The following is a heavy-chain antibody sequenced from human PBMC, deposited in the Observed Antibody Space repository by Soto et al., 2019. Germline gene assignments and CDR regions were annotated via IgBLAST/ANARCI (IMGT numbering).Heavy chain of an antibody. CDR1: GFTFSSYA. J-gene: IGHJ4*02. CDR3: ARDLGYGLFDY. D-gene: IGHD5-18*01. CDR2: ISYDGSNK. V-gene: IGHV3-30-3*01. Sequence: GGSLRLSCAASGFTFSSYAMNWVRQAPGKGLEWVAVISYDGSNKYYADSVKGRFTISRDNSKNTLFLQMNSLRSEDTAVYYCARDLGYGLFDYWGQGTLVTVSS.